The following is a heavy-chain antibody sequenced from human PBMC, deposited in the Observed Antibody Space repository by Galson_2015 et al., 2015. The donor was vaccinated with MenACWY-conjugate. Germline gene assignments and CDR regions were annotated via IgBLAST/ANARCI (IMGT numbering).Heavy chain of an antibody. V-gene: IGHV3-74*01. Sequence: SLRLSCAASGFTFSRYWMHWVRQSPGKGLVWVSRINSDGSAADYADSVKGRFTISRDNAKNTLYLQMNSLRAEDTAVYYCATYGSSPSCYANGAYWAPGPLVPVSS. CDR1: GFTFSRYW. J-gene: IGHJ4*02. CDR2: INSDGSAA. CDR3: ATYGSSPSCYANGAY. D-gene: IGHD2-2*01.